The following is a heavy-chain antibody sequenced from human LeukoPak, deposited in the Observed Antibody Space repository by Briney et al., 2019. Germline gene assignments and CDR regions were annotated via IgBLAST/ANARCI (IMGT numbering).Heavy chain of an antibody. CDR2: IGSSSTYT. V-gene: IGHV3-11*05. D-gene: IGHD6-19*01. J-gene: IGHJ4*02. CDR1: GFTFSGYY. CDR3: ARDRGAVAATWFDY. Sequence: KPGGSLRLSCAASGFTFSGYYMSWVRQAPGKGLDWVSCIGSSSTYTNYADSVKGRFTISRDNAKNSLYLRMDGLRAEDTAVYYCARDRGAVAATWFDYWGQGTLVTVSS.